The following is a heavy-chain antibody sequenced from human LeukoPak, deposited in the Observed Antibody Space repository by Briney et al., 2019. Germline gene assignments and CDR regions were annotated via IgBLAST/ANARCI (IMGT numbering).Heavy chain of an antibody. CDR2: INHSGST. J-gene: IGHJ4*02. V-gene: IGHV4-34*01. D-gene: IGHD5-12*01. CDR1: GGSFSGYY. Sequence: SETLSLTCAVYGGSFSGYYWSWIRQPPGKGLEWIGEINHSGSTNYNPSLKSRVTISVDTSKNQFSLKLSSVTAADTAVYYCARGLWWLHYFDYWGQGTLVTVSS. CDR3: ARGLWWLHYFDY.